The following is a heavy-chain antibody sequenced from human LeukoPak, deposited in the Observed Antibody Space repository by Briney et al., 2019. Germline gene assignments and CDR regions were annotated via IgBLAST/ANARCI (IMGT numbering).Heavy chain of an antibody. V-gene: IGHV3-48*01. D-gene: IGHD3-16*02. CDR2: ISSSSSII. CDR1: GVTFSSYS. J-gene: IGHJ4*02. Sequence: GGSLRLSCAASGVTFSSYSMNWVRQAPGKGLEWVSYISSSSSIIYYADSVKGRFTISRDNSKNTLYLQMNSLRAEDTAVYYCARDGMFGGVIVALDYWGQGTLVTVSS. CDR3: ARDGMFGGVIVALDY.